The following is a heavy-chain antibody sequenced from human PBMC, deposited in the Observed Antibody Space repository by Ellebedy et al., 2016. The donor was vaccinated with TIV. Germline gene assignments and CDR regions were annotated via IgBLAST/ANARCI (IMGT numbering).Heavy chain of an antibody. Sequence: SETLSLTXAVYGGSFSGYYWSWIRQPPGKGLEWIGEINHSGSTNYNPSLKSRVTISVDTSKNQFSLKLSSVTAADTAVYYCARGTVTLDYWGQGTLVTVSS. J-gene: IGHJ4*02. CDR2: INHSGST. D-gene: IGHD4-17*01. V-gene: IGHV4-34*01. CDR1: GGSFSGYY. CDR3: ARGTVTLDY.